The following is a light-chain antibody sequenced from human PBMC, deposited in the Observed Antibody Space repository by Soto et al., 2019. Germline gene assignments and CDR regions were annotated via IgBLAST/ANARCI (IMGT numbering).Light chain of an antibody. CDR3: CSYVGSSLWV. J-gene: IGLJ3*02. CDR2: DVT. Sequence: QSALTQPRSVSGSPGQAVTISCTGTSSDVGGSNYVSWYQQHPGKAPKLVIYDVTRRPSGVPDRFSGSKSGNTASLTISGLQAEDEADYYCCSYVGSSLWVFGGGTKLTVL. V-gene: IGLV2-11*01. CDR1: SSDVGGSNY.